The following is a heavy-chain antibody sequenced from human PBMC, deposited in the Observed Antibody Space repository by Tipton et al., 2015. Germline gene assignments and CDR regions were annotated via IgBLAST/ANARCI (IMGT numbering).Heavy chain of an antibody. V-gene: IGHV1-69*01. Sequence: QSGAEVKKPGSSVKVSCKASGGTFSSYAISWVRQAPGQGLEWMGGIIPIFGTANYAQKFQGRVTITADESTSTAYMELSSLRSGDTAVYYCATSSSRTLRDDDGMDVWGQGTTVTVSS. D-gene: IGHD6-13*01. CDR1: GGTFSSYA. J-gene: IGHJ6*02. CDR2: IIPIFGTA. CDR3: ATSSSRTLRDDDGMDV.